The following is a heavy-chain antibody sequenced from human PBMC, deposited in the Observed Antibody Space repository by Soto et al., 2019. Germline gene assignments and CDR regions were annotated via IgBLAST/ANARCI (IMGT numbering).Heavy chain of an antibody. J-gene: IGHJ4*02. CDR1: GYTFTDYD. CDR2: MSPDNGNT. Sequence: QVQVVQSRAEVKKPGASVKVSCKTSGYTFTDYDINWVRQATGQGLEWMGWMSPDNGNTGYAQQFQGRVTMTRDTSISTAYMELSSLTTEDTAVYYCGVTTGYWGKGTLFTVSS. V-gene: IGHV1-8*01. D-gene: IGHD2-21*02. CDR3: GVTTGY.